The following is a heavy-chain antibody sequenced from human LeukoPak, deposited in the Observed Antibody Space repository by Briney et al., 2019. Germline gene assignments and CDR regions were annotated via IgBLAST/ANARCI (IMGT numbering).Heavy chain of an antibody. J-gene: IGHJ4*02. D-gene: IGHD3-22*01. CDR3: ARGIGYYYDSSTYVPYYFDY. CDR1: GGSFSAYY. Sequence: PETLSLTCAAYGGSFSAYYWTWIRQPPGKGLEWIGEINHSGSAKYNPSLKSRVTISVDTSKNQFSLKLTSVTAADTAVYYCARGIGYYYDSSTYVPYYFDYWGQETLVTVSS. V-gene: IGHV4-34*01. CDR2: INHSGSA.